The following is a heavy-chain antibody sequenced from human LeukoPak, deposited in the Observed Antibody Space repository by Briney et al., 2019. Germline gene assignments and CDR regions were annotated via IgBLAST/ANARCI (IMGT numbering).Heavy chain of an antibody. CDR2: IKANIDGGST. D-gene: IGHD3-3*01. CDR1: VFSFTTAW. J-gene: IGHJ4*02. Sequence: GGSLRLSCAVSVFSFTTAWMVWVRQAPGKGLEWVGRIKANIDGGSTDFAAPVKGRFTISRDDSTNTLYLQMNSLKTDDTAVYYCTTGFSNFDFSSGFYSYWGQGSLVTVSS. CDR3: TTGFSNFDFSSGFYSY. V-gene: IGHV3-15*01.